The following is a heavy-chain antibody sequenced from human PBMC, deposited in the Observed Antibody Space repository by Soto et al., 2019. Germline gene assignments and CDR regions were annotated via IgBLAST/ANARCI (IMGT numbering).Heavy chain of an antibody. Sequence: EVQLVESGGDLVQPGGSLRLSCVASGFTLSNHYMDWVRQAPGKGLEWIGLIRNAARSYSTEHAASVKGRLTISRDDSKNNLYLQMKRLRTEDTAVYSCAVMTWSGYYLPWGQGTLVTVSS. D-gene: IGHD3-3*01. V-gene: IGHV3-72*01. CDR1: GFTLSNHY. CDR3: AVMTWSGYYLP. CDR2: IRNAARSYST. J-gene: IGHJ5*02.